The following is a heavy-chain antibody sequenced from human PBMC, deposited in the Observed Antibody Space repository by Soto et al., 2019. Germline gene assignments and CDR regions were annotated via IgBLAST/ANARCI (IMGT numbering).Heavy chain of an antibody. J-gene: IGHJ4*02. V-gene: IGHV3-66*01. D-gene: IGHD2-21*02. CDR3: ATRMTAAPY. CDR2: IYSGGDT. CDR1: GFAVSANY. Sequence: EAHLVGSGGGLVQPGGSLRLSCAASGFAVSANYLSWVRQAPGKGLEWVSLIYSGGDTDYADSVRGRFTISRDNSKTPLHLQMNSLNAEDMAVYYCATRMTAAPYWGQGALVNVSS.